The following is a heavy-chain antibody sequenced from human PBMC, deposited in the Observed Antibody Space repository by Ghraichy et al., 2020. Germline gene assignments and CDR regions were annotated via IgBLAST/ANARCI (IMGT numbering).Heavy chain of an antibody. J-gene: IGHJ4*02. D-gene: IGHD3-3*01. Sequence: GGSLRLSCAASGFTFTSYWMHWVRQAPGKGLVWVSRINYDGSTTTYADSVKGRFTISRDNAKKTLYLQMNSLRAEDTAVYYCAREASGVTIFVDYWGQGSLFTVSS. CDR3: AREASGVTIFVDY. V-gene: IGHV3-74*01. CDR1: GFTFTSYW. CDR2: INYDGSTT.